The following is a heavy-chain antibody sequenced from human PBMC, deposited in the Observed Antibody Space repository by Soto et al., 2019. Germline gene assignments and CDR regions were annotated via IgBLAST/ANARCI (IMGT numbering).Heavy chain of an antibody. V-gene: IGHV3-23*01. CDR1: GFSTSSYA. D-gene: IGHD3-10*01. J-gene: IGHJ4*02. Sequence: EVQLLQSGGGLVQPGGSLRLSCAASGFSTSSYAMSWVRQAPGKGLEWVSALSGTGDSTDYANSVKGRFTISRDDSKMTLFLQMSSLRAEDTAVYYCANDNGNYGSGTFSHWGQGTLVTVSS. CDR2: LSGTGDST. CDR3: ANDNGNYGSGTFSH.